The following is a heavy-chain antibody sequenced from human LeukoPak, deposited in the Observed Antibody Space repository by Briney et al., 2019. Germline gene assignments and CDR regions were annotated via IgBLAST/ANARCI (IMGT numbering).Heavy chain of an antibody. V-gene: IGHV4-59*01. J-gene: IGHJ3*02. CDR2: IYYSGST. Sequence: PSETLSLTCTVSGGSISSYYWSWIRQPPGKGLEWIGYIYYSGSTNYNPSLKSRVTISVDTSKNQFSLKLSSVTAADTAVYYCARPRIVGATSVVGLDRGFDIWGQGTMVTVSS. CDR1: GGSISSYY. D-gene: IGHD1-26*01. CDR3: ARPRIVGATSVVGLDRGFDI.